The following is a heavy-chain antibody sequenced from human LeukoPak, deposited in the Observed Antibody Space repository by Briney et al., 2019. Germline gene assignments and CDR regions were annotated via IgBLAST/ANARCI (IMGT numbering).Heavy chain of an antibody. D-gene: IGHD3-10*02. CDR2: ISSSSSYI. CDR1: GFTFSS. CDR3: AELGITMIGGV. J-gene: IGHJ6*04. Sequence: GGSLRLSCAASGFTFSSMNWVRQAPGKGLEWVSSISSSSSYIYYADSVKGRYTISRDNAKNSLYLQMNSLRVEDTAVYYCAELGITMIGGVWGKGTTVTISS. V-gene: IGHV3-21*01.